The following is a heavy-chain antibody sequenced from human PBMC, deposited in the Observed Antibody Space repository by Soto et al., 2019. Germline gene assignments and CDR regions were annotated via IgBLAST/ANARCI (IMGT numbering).Heavy chain of an antibody. CDR2: ISYDGSNK. Sequence: QVQLVESGGGVVQPGRSLRLSCAASGFTFSSYGMHWVRQAPGKGLEWVAVISYDGSNKYYADSVKGRFTISRDNSKNALYRQMNSLRAEDTAVYYCAGSSGWDCSGGSCYPSNWFDPWGQGTLVTVSS. CDR3: AGSSGWDCSGGSCYPSNWFDP. J-gene: IGHJ5*02. V-gene: IGHV3-30*03. D-gene: IGHD2-15*01. CDR1: GFTFSSYG.